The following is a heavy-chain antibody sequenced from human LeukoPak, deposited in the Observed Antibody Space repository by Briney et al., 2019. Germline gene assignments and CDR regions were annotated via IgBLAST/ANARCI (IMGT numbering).Heavy chain of an antibody. CDR2: INPSGGST. CDR1: GYTFTSYY. V-gene: IGHV1-46*01. D-gene: IGHD1-26*01. Sequence: ASVKVSCKASGYTFTSYYMHWVRQAPGQGLEWMGIINPSGGSTSYAQKFQGRVTMTRDTSTSTVYMELSSLRSEDTAVYYCASLTVGATLFDYWGQGTLVTVSS. CDR3: ASLTVGATLFDY. J-gene: IGHJ4*02.